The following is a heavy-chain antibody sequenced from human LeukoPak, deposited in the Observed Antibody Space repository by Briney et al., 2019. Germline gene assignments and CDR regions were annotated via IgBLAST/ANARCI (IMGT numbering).Heavy chain of an antibody. Sequence: GGSLRLSCAASGFTFSISSMSWVRQAPGKGLEWVSSIGGSSGSTYYADSVKGRFTISRDNSKNTLYLQMNSLRADDTAVYYCAITPGGANYFDYWGQGTLVTVSS. CDR3: AITPGGANYFDY. J-gene: IGHJ4*02. V-gene: IGHV3-23*01. CDR2: IGGSSGST. CDR1: GFTFSISS. D-gene: IGHD1-26*01.